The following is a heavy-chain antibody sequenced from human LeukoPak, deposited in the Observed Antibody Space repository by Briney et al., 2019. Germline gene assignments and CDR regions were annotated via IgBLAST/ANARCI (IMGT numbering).Heavy chain of an antibody. CDR1: GFALTSYT. Sequence: GGSLRLSCAASGFALTSYTMSWVRQAPGKGLEWVSSLRGPEGSPFYADSVKGRFTISRDNAKNSLYLQMNSLRAEDTAVYYCAREQQQLVPLVDYWGQGTLVTVSS. CDR2: LRGPEGSP. D-gene: IGHD6-13*01. J-gene: IGHJ4*02. CDR3: AREQQQLVPLVDY. V-gene: IGHV3-23*01.